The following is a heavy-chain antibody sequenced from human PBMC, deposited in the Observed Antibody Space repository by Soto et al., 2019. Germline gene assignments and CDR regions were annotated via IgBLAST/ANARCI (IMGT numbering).Heavy chain of an antibody. CDR1: GYTFTSYG. CDR3: ARDPPYYYDRSADY. V-gene: IGHV1-18*01. CDR2: ISAYNGNT. J-gene: IGHJ4*02. Sequence: QVQLVQSGAEVKKPGASVKVSCKASGYTFTSYGISWVRQAPGQGLEWMGWISAYNGNTNYAQKLQGRVTMTTDTSTSTAYVELRSPRSDDPAVYDCARDPPYYYDRSADYWGQGTLVTVSS. D-gene: IGHD3-22*01.